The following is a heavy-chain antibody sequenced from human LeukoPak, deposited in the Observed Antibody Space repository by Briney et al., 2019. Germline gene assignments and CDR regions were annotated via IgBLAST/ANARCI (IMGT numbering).Heavy chain of an antibody. J-gene: IGHJ3*02. V-gene: IGHV3-21*01. D-gene: IGHD1-26*01. CDR3: ARDVGASAPDAFDI. CDR1: GFTFSTYN. Sequence: GGSLRLSCAASGFTFSTYNMNWVRQAPGKGLEWVSSISSSSNYIYYADSVKGRFTISRDNAKNSLYLQMNSLRAEDTDVYYCARDVGASAPDAFDIWGQGTTVTVSS. CDR2: ISSSSNYI.